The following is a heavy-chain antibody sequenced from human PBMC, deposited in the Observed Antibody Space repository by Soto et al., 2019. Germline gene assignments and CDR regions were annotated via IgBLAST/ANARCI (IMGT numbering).Heavy chain of an antibody. CDR3: ARGVLRYYHYGMDV. Sequence: QVQLQESGPGLVKPSETLSLSCTVSGDSVSSYYWSWIRQLPGRGLEWIGYIYIRGNTNYNPSLKSRVTISRDTSKNQFSLNLKSVTAADTAVYYCARGVLRYYHYGMDVWGQGTTVTVSS. CDR1: GDSVSSYY. V-gene: IGHV4-59*02. J-gene: IGHJ6*02. CDR2: IYIRGNT.